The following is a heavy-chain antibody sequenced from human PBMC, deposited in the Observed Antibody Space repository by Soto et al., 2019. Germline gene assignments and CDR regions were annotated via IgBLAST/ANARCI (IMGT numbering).Heavy chain of an antibody. CDR2: ISSSSSTI. CDR3: ARGVVWGSYRRYFDY. Sequence: GGSLRLSCAASGFTFSSYSMNWVRQAPGKGLEWVSYISSSSSTIYYADSVKGRFTISRDNAKNSLYLQMNSLRDEDTAVYYCARGVVWGSYRRYFDYWGQGTLVTVSS. CDR1: GFTFSSYS. D-gene: IGHD3-16*02. V-gene: IGHV3-48*02. J-gene: IGHJ4*02.